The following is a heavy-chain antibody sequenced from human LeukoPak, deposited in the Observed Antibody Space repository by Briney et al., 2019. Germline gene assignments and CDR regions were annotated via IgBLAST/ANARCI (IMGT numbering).Heavy chain of an antibody. D-gene: IGHD3-16*01. CDR1: GFTVSRYG. Sequence: GGSLRLSCVASGFTVSRYGMNWVRQAPGKGREWVSSIIDSTGYTYYADSVKGRFTISRDNAKNSLYLQMNRLRAEDTAVYYCARDHPRSWAYDQWGQGTLVTVPS. CDR3: ARDHPRSWAYDQ. V-gene: IGHV3-21*01. CDR2: IIDSTGYT. J-gene: IGHJ4*02.